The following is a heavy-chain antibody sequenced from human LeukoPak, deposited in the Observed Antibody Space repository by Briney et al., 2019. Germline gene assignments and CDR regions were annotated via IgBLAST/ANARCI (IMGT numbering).Heavy chain of an antibody. V-gene: IGHV1-2*06. CDR3: ARESEEDSGSYGARYYYYMDV. CDR2: INPNSRGR. D-gene: IGHD1-26*01. J-gene: IGHJ6*03. CDR1: GYTFTGYY. Sequence: ASVKVSCKASGYTFTGYYMHWVRQAPGQPLEWMGRINPNSRGRNYAQKSQGRVTMTRDTSISTAYMELSRLRSDDTAVYYRARESEEDSGSYGARYYYYMDVWGKGTTVTVSS.